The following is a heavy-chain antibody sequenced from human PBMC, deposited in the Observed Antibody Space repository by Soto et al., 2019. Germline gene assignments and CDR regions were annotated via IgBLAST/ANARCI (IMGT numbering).Heavy chain of an antibody. CDR3: ALWSDLLISYYYGMDV. Sequence: ASVKVSCKASGGTFSSYAISWVRQAPGQGLEWMGGIIPIFGTANYAQKFQGRVTITADESTSTAYMELSSLRSEDTAVYYCALWSDLLISYYYGMDVWGQGTTVTVSS. J-gene: IGHJ6*02. CDR1: GGTFSSYA. D-gene: IGHD3-10*01. CDR2: IIPIFGTA. V-gene: IGHV1-69*13.